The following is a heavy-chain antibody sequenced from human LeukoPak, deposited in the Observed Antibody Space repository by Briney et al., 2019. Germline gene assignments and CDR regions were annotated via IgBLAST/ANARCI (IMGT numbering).Heavy chain of an antibody. V-gene: IGHV3-33*06. CDR2: IWYDGSNK. CDR1: GFTFSSYG. CDR3: AKDAGYSSGWYDY. Sequence: GGSLRLSCAASGFTFSSYGMHWVRQAPGKGLEWVEVIWYDGSNKYYADSVKGRFTISRDNSKNTLYLQMNSLRAEDTAVYYCAKDAGYSSGWYDYWGQGTLVTVSS. D-gene: IGHD6-19*01. J-gene: IGHJ4*02.